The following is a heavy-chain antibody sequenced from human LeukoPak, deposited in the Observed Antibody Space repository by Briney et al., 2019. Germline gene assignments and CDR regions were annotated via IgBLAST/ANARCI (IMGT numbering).Heavy chain of an antibody. CDR2: IYYSGST. CDR1: GGSISSSSYY. J-gene: IGHJ3*02. V-gene: IGHV4-39*01. D-gene: IGHD2/OR15-2a*01. Sequence: SETLSLTCTVSGGSISSSSYYWGWIRQPPGKGLEWIGSIYYSGSTYYNPSLKSRVTISVDTSKNQFSLKLSSVTAADTAVYYCARHLIGGGAFDIWGQGTMVTVSS. CDR3: ARHLIGGGAFDI.